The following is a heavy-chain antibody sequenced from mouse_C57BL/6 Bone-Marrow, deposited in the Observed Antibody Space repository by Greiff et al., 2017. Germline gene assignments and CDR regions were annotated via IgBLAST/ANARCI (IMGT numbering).Heavy chain of an antibody. Sequence: LVEPGASVKISCKASGYTFTDYYMNWVKQSHGKSLEWIGDINPNNGGTSYNQKFKGKATLTVDKSSSTAYMELRSLTSEDSAVYYCARRGTGYFDYWGQGTTLTVSS. D-gene: IGHD3-3*01. J-gene: IGHJ2*01. CDR3: ARRGTGYFDY. CDR2: INPNNGGT. V-gene: IGHV1-26*01. CDR1: GYTFTDYY.